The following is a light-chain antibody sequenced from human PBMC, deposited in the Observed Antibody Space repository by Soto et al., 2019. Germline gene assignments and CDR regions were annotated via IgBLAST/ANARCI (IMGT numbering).Light chain of an antibody. Sequence: DIQMTQSPSSLSASVGDRVTITRRTTQSINIYLNWYQQKPGKAPQLLIFAASTLHNGVPSRFSGSGVGTHFSLTISNLQPEDFGTYYCQQSHNKFPLTFGGGAKVDI. V-gene: IGKV1-39*01. CDR3: QQSHNKFPLT. CDR2: AAS. CDR1: QSINIY. J-gene: IGKJ4*01.